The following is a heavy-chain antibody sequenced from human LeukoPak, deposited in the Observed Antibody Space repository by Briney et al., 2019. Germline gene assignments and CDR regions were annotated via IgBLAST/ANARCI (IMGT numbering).Heavy chain of an antibody. D-gene: IGHD4-17*01. CDR3: ARALSSNDYGDPGWFDP. V-gene: IGHV4-31*03. Sequence: PSETLSLTCTVSGGSISSGAYYCSWIRQHPGKGLEWIGYIYYSGNTYYNPSLKSRVTISVDTPKNQFSLKLSSVTAADTAVYFCARALSSNDYGDPGWFDPWGQGTLVTVSS. CDR2: IYYSGNT. J-gene: IGHJ5*02. CDR1: GGSISSGAYY.